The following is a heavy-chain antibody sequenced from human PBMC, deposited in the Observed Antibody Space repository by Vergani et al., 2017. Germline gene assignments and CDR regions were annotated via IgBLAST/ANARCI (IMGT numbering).Heavy chain of an antibody. D-gene: IGHD3-10*01. CDR3: ARYLEARYGSVSYYSHDYYYGMDV. Sequence: QVQLVQSGAEVKKPGSSVKVSCKASGGTFSRYAISWVRQAPGQGLEWMGGIIPIFGTANYAQKFQGRVTITAEESKSTAYMELSSLRSEDTAVYYCARYLEARYGSVSYYSHDYYYGMDVCGQATTVTVSS. J-gene: IGHJ6*02. V-gene: IGHV1-69*01. CDR1: GGTFSRYA. CDR2: IIPIFGTA.